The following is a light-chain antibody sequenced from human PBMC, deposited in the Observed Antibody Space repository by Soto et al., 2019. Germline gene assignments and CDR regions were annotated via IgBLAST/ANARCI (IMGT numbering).Light chain of an antibody. CDR3: QQLHSYPIT. V-gene: IGKV3D-15*01. Sequence: EIVVTQSPATLSVSPGERATLSCRASQSISSNLAWYQQRPGQAPRLLIYGASTRATGIPARFSGSVSGTDFTLTISGLQPEDFATYYCQQLHSYPITFGQGTRLEIK. CDR2: GAS. J-gene: IGKJ5*01. CDR1: QSISSN.